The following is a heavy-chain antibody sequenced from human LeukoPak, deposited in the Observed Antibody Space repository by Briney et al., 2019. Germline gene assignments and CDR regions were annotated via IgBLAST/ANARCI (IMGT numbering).Heavy chain of an antibody. CDR3: ARDGEVAGLYYYYYYYMDV. V-gene: IGHV1-8*02. Sequence: ASVKVSCKASGYTFTSYHIDWVRQATGQGLEWMGWMNPNSGNTGYAQKFQGRVTMTRDTSISTAYMELSRLRSDDTAVYYCARDGEVAGLYYYYYYYMDVWGKGTTVTVSS. J-gene: IGHJ6*03. CDR2: MNPNSGNT. CDR1: GYTFTSYH. D-gene: IGHD6-19*01.